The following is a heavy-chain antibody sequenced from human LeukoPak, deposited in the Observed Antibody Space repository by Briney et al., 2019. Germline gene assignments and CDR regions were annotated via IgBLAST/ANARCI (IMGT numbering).Heavy chain of an antibody. CDR1: GYTFTSYA. CDR3: ARDRSVLYYFDY. Sequence: ASVKVSCKASGYTFTSYAMHWVRQAPGQRLEWMGWINAGNGNTKYSQKFQGRVTITRDTSASTAYMELSSLRSEDTAVYYCARDRSVLYYFDYWGQGTLVTVSS. CDR2: INAGNGNT. J-gene: IGHJ4*02. V-gene: IGHV1-3*01.